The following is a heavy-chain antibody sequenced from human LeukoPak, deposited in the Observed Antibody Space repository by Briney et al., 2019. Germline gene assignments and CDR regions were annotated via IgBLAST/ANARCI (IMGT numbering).Heavy chain of an antibody. D-gene: IGHD4-17*01. CDR2: ISSSSSYI. CDR3: AKDMKSFPVTTPDY. J-gene: IGHJ4*02. CDR1: GFTFSSYS. V-gene: IGHV3-21*01. Sequence: GGSLRLSCAASGFTFSSYSMNWVRQAPGKGLEWVSSISSSSSYIYYADSVKGRFTISRDNAKNSLYLQMNSLRAEDTAVYYCAKDMKSFPVTTPDYWGQGTLVTVSS.